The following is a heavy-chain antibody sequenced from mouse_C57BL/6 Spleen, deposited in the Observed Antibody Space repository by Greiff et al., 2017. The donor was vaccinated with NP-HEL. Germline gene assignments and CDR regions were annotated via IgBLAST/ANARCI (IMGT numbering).Heavy chain of an antibody. Sequence: QVQLQQSGAELVKPGASVKISCKASGYAFSSYWMNWVKQRPGKGLEWIGQIYPGDGDTNYNGKFKGKATLTADNSSSTAYMQLSSLTSEDSAVYFCARDPLVDYGSSYYFDYWGQGTTLTVSS. D-gene: IGHD1-1*01. CDR3: ARDPLVDYGSSYYFDY. CDR2: IYPGDGDT. CDR1: GYAFSSYW. J-gene: IGHJ2*01. V-gene: IGHV1-80*01.